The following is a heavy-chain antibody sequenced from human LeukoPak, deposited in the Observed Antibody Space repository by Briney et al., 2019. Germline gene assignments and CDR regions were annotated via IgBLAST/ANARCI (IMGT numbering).Heavy chain of an antibody. CDR3: ARDQGHGGNSWDY. CDR1: GYTFSYYY. D-gene: IGHD4-23*01. CDR2: INPSGGTT. V-gene: IGHV1-2*02. J-gene: IGHJ4*02. Sequence: ASVKVSCKASGYTFSYYYMHWVRQAPGQGLEWMGVINPSGGTTNYAQNFQGRVTMTRDTSISTAYLELSRLRSDDTAVYYCARDQGHGGNSWDYWGQGTLVTVSS.